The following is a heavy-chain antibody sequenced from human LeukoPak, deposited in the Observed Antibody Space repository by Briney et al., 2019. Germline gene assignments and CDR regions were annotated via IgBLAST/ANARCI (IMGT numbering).Heavy chain of an antibody. D-gene: IGHD3-22*01. J-gene: IGHJ4*02. V-gene: IGHV1-18*01. Sequence: ASVKVSCKASGYTFTSYGISWVRQAPGQGLEWMGWISAYNGNTNYAQKLQGRVTMTTDTSTSTAYMELSSLRSEDTAVYYCARDSSGYYVKYWGQGTLVTVSS. CDR2: ISAYNGNT. CDR1: GYTFTSYG. CDR3: ARDSSGYYVKY.